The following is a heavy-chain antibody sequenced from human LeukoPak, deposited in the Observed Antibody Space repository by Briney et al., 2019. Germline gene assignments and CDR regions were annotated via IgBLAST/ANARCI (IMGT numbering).Heavy chain of an antibody. CDR2: IRYDGSNK. CDR3: AKDSSSWYTYYYYYYMDV. CDR1: GFTFSSYG. Sequence: GGSLRLSCAASGFTFSSYGMHWVRQAPGKGLEWVAFIRYDGSNKYYADSVKGRFTISRDNSKNTLYLQMNSLRAEDTAVYYCAKDSSSWYTYYYYYYMDVWGKGTTVTVSS. V-gene: IGHV3-30*02. D-gene: IGHD6-13*01. J-gene: IGHJ6*03.